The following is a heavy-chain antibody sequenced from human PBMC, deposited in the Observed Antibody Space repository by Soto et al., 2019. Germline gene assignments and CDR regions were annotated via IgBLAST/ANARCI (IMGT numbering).Heavy chain of an antibody. D-gene: IGHD2-21*02. CDR1: GFTFSSYW. CDR3: ARDPTYTNCGGDCSFAYYYYYGMDV. Sequence: GGSLRLSCAASGFTFSSYWMHWVRQAPGKGLVWVSRINSDGSSTSYADSVKGRFTISRDNAKNTLYLQMNSLRAEDTAVYYCARDPTYTNCGGDCSFAYYYYYGMDVWGQGTTVTVSS. J-gene: IGHJ6*02. CDR2: INSDGSST. V-gene: IGHV3-74*01.